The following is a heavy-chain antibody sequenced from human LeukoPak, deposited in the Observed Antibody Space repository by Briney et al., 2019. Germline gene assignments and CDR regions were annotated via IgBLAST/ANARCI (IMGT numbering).Heavy chain of an antibody. CDR3: VKLSSGSGSKFGFDS. CDR2: ITNGGVTT. J-gene: IGHJ4*02. CDR1: GFTFGSYA. Sequence: GESLRLSCAASGFTFGSYAMSWVRQTPGKSLEWVSIITNGGVTTYYADSVRGRFTNSRDNSKNMLYLQMNSLRAEDTAVYYCVKLSSGSGSKFGFDSWGQGTLVTVSS. D-gene: IGHD6-19*01. V-gene: IGHV3-23*01.